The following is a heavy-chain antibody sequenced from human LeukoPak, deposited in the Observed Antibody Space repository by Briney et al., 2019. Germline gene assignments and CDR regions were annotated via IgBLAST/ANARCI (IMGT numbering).Heavy chain of an antibody. V-gene: IGHV3-66*01. D-gene: IGHD4-17*01. CDR2: LYTGGST. CDR1: GFTVSSTY. J-gene: IGHJ4*02. CDR3: ARGAHGDYSTPDY. Sequence: PEGSLRLSCAASGFTVSSTYMSWVRQAPGKGLAWVSVLYTGGSTYHADSVRARFTISRDNSKNTVYLQMNSLRAEDTGVYYCARGAHGDYSTPDYWGQGTLVTVSS.